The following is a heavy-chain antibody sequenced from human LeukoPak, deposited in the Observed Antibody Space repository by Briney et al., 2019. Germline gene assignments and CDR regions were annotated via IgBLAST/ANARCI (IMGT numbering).Heavy chain of an antibody. V-gene: IGHV1-69*13. CDR2: IIPIFGTA. Sequence: AVTVSCKASGGTFSSYAISWVRQAPGQGVEWMGGIIPIFGTANYAQKFQGRVTITADESTSTAYMELSSLRSEDTAVYYCAREYPNLHGVDYWGQGTLVTVSS. D-gene: IGHD1-14*01. CDR1: GGTFSSYA. J-gene: IGHJ4*02. CDR3: AREYPNLHGVDY.